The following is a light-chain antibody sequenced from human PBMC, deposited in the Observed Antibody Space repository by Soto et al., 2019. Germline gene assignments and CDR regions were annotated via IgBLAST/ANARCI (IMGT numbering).Light chain of an antibody. CDR2: AAS. CDR3: LQDYGDSWT. CDR1: QAIRTA. V-gene: IGKV1-6*01. J-gene: IGKJ1*01. Sequence: AIQLTQPPSSLYASVGDRGTITCRASQAIRTALGWYQQKPGKVPKLLIYAASILQSGAPSRFSGSRSRTEFTLTISSLQPEDFASYYCLQDYGDSWTFGQGTKVDIK.